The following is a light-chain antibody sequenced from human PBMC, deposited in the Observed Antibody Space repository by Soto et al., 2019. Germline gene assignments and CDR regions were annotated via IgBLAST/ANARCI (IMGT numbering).Light chain of an antibody. CDR3: KQYNTSPPT. CDR1: QTIASRY. V-gene: IGKV3-20*01. Sequence: EIVLTQSPGTLSLSPGEIATLSCRASQTIASRYLAWYQHQPGQAPGLLIYRTFARAPGIPDRFSGGGSGTDFTLTISRLEREDFAVYYCKQYNTSPPTFGQGTRLDIK. CDR2: RTF. J-gene: IGKJ5*01.